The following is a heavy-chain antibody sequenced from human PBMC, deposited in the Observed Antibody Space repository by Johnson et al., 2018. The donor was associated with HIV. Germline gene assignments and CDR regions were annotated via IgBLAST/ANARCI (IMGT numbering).Heavy chain of an antibody. CDR1: GCKFSDYN. D-gene: IGHD4-17*01. J-gene: IGHJ3*02. Sequence: QVQLVESGGGLVKPGGSLRLSCAASGCKFSDYNMSWIRQAPGKGLEWVSYISSGGRTIYYADYVKGRFTISRDNAKNSLYLQMNSLRVEDTPVYYCARVLGDYAYHIWGQGPVVTVSS. V-gene: IGHV3-11*04. CDR2: ISSGGRTI. CDR3: ARVLGDYAYHI.